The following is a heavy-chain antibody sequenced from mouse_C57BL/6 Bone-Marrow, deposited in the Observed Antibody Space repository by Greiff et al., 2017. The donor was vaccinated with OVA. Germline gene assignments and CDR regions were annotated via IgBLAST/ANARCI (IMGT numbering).Heavy chain of an antibody. CDR1: GYTFTDYY. Sequence: VQLQQSGPVLVKPGASVKMSCKASGYTFTDYYMNWVKQSHGKSLEWIGVINPYNGGTSYNQKFKGKATLTVDKSSSTAYMELNSLTSEDSAVYYCAREEYYYGSSCPFAYWGQGTLVTVSA. D-gene: IGHD1-1*01. V-gene: IGHV1-19*01. CDR2: INPYNGGT. CDR3: AREEYYYGSSCPFAY. J-gene: IGHJ3*01.